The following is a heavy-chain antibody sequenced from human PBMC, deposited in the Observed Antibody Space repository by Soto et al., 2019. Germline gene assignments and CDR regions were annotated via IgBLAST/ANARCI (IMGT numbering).Heavy chain of an antibody. Sequence: QVQLVESGGGVVQPGRSLRLSCAASGFTFSSYGTHWVRQAPGKGLEWVAVISYDGSNKYYADSVKGRFTISRDNSKNTLYLQMNSLRAEDTAVYYCAKDGAGVLLWFGEFDYWGQGTLVTVSS. V-gene: IGHV3-30*18. D-gene: IGHD3-10*01. CDR1: GFTFSSYG. CDR2: ISYDGSNK. J-gene: IGHJ4*02. CDR3: AKDGAGVLLWFGEFDY.